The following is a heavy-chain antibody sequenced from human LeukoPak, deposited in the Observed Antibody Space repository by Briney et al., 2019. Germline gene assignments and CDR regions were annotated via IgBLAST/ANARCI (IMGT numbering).Heavy chain of an antibody. V-gene: IGHV3-15*01. D-gene: IGHD2-8*02. CDR1: GFTFSNAW. J-gene: IGHJ4*02. CDR2: IKSKSDGGTT. Sequence: GGSLRLSCAASGFTFSNAWMSWVRQAPGKGLEWVGRIKSKSDGGTTDYAAPVKGRFTISRDDSKDTLYLQMNSLKIEDTAVYYCSTWFIGRAANNYWGQGALVTVSS. CDR3: STWFIGRAANNY.